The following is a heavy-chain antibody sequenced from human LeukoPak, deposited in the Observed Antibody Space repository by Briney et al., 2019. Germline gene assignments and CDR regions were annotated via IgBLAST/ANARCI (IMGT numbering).Heavy chain of an antibody. D-gene: IGHD5-12*01. V-gene: IGHV4-59*11. J-gene: IGHJ4*02. CDR3: ARDMRRHGESGYGFDY. CDR1: GASINSHY. Sequence: PSETLSLTCTVSGASINSHYWSWIRQPPGKGLEWVAYIYYRGSTNYNSSLKSRVTVSVDTSKNQFSLKLTSLTAADTAMYYCARDMRRHGESGYGFDYWGQGIRVTVSS. CDR2: IYYRGST.